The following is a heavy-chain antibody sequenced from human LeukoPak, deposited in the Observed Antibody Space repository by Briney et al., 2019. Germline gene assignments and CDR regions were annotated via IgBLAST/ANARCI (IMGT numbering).Heavy chain of an antibody. D-gene: IGHD3-22*01. CDR2: ISWNSGSI. V-gene: IGHV3-9*01. J-gene: IGHJ4*02. CDR1: GFIFDDYA. CDR3: VKQYSSAYLGAFDY. Sequence: PGGSLRLSCAASGFIFDDYAMHWVRQAPGKGLEWVSGISWNSGSIDYADSVKGRFTISRDNAKNSLSLQMSSLRAEDTALYYCVKQYSSAYLGAFDYWGQGTLVTVSS.